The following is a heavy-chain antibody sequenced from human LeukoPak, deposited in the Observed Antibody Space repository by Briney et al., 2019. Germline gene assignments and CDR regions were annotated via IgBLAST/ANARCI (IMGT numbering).Heavy chain of an antibody. CDR2: ISWDGGST. CDR1: GFTFDDYT. J-gene: IGHJ3*02. D-gene: IGHD6-6*01. CDR3: AKDIGMADIAAHFDI. V-gene: IGHV3-43*01. Sequence: GGSLRLSCAASGFTFDDYTMHWVRQAPGKGLEWVSLISWDGGSTYYADSVKGRFTISKDNSKNSLYLQMNSLRTEDTALYYCAKDIGMADIAAHFDIWGQGTMVTVSS.